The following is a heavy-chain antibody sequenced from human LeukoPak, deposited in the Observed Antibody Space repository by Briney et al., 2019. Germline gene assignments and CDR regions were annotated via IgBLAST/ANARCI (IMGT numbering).Heavy chain of an antibody. Sequence: SETLSLTCTVSGGSISSYYWSWIRQPPGKGLEWIGYIYYSGSTNYNPSLKSRVTISVDTSKNQFSLKLSSVTAADAAVYCCARVGYSSSLFDYWGQGTLVTVSS. V-gene: IGHV4-59*08. CDR2: IYYSGST. CDR3: ARVGYSSSLFDY. CDR1: GGSISSYY. D-gene: IGHD6-6*01. J-gene: IGHJ4*02.